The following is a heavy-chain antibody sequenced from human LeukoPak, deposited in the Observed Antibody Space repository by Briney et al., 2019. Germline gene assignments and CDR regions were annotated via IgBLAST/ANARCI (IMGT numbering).Heavy chain of an antibody. J-gene: IGHJ4*02. CDR2: ILGSGGST. Sequence: GGSLRLSCAASGFTFSSYAMSWVRQAPGKRLEWVSAILGSGGSTYYADSVKGRFTVSRDNSKSTLYLQMNSLRAEDTALYYCAKWGDNDVLTGYYVPDYWGQGTLVTVSS. D-gene: IGHD3-9*01. V-gene: IGHV3-23*01. CDR3: AKWGDNDVLTGYYVPDY. CDR1: GFTFSSYA.